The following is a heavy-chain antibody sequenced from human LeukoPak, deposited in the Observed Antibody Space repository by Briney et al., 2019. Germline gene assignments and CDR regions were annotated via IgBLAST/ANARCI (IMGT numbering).Heavy chain of an antibody. CDR1: GFTFSSYG. CDR3: ARDRGDSYFDY. D-gene: IGHD3-10*01. J-gene: IGHJ4*02. CDR2: IWYDGSNK. Sequence: GWSLRLSSAASGFTFSSYGMHWVRQAPGKGLQWVAFIWYDGSNKYYADSVKGRFTISRDNSKNTLYLQINSLRAEDTAVYYCARDRGDSYFDYWGQGTLVTVSS. V-gene: IGHV3-33*01.